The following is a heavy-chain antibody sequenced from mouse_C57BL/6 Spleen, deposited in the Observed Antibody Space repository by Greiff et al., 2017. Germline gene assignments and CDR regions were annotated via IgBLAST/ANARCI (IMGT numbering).Heavy chain of an antibody. CDR3: VYGNHWYFDV. Sequence: VMLQQSGPELVKPGASVKISCKASGYAFSSSWMNWVKQRPGKGLEWIGRIYPGDGDTNYNGKFKGKATLTADKSSSTAYMQLSSLTSEDSAVYFCVYGNHWYFDVWGTGTTVTVSS. D-gene: IGHD2-1*01. CDR1: GYAFSSSW. J-gene: IGHJ1*03. V-gene: IGHV1-82*01. CDR2: IYPGDGDT.